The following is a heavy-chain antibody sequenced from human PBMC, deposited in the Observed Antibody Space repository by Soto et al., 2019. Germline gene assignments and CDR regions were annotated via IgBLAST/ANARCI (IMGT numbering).Heavy chain of an antibody. J-gene: IGHJ3*02. CDR1: GFTFSSYW. V-gene: IGHV3-7*01. CDR3: XRXETYYDFWSGHRSDAFDI. D-gene: IGHD3-3*01. Sequence: GGSLRLSCAASGFTFSSYWMIWVRQAPVNGLEFVANIKQYLSEKYYVDSVKGRFTISRYNAKNSLYLQMNSLRAYCTALYYCXRXETYYDFWSGHRSDAFDIWGQGAMVTVSS. CDR2: IKQYLSEK.